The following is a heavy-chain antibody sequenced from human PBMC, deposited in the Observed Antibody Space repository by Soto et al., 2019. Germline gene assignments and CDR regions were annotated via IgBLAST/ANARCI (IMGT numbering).Heavy chain of an antibody. CDR2: ISSAGSNK. CDR3: AKDSYITRWYYGLGD. J-gene: IGHJ6*02. Sequence: GSLSLSCTASRYTFSSYGIHWLHHAPGEGLEWVAVISSAGSNKYYADSVKGRFTISRDNAKSTLYLQMNSLRAEDTAVYDCAKDSYITRWYYGLGDWGQGTTVTVYS. CDR1: RYTFSSYG. D-gene: IGHD1-20*01. V-gene: IGHV3-30*18.